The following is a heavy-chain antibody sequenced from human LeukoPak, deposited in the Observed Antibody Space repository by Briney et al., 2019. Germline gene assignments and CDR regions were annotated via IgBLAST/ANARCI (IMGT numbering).Heavy chain of an antibody. J-gene: IGHJ3*02. D-gene: IGHD2-2*01. Sequence: PSGTLSLTCAVYGGSFSGYYWSWIRQPPGKGLEWIGEINHSGSTNYNPSLKSRVTISVDTSKNQFSLKLSSVTAADTAVYYCARGLRDIVVVPAARDAFDIWGQGTMVTVSS. CDR3: ARGLRDIVVVPAARDAFDI. V-gene: IGHV4-34*01. CDR2: INHSGST. CDR1: GGSFSGYY.